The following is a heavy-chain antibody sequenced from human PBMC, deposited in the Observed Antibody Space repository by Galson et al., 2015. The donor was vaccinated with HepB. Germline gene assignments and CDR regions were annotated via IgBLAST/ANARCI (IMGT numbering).Heavy chain of an antibody. CDR2: ISYDGSNK. J-gene: IGHJ4*02. CDR1: GFTFSSYG. CDR3: AGSSSLDY. D-gene: IGHD6-13*01. Sequence: SLRLSCAASGFTFSSYGMHWVRQAPGKGLEWVAVISYDGSNKYYADSVKGRFTISRDNSKNTLYLQMNSLRAEDTAVYYCAGSSSLDYWGQGTLVTVSS. V-gene: IGHV3-30*03.